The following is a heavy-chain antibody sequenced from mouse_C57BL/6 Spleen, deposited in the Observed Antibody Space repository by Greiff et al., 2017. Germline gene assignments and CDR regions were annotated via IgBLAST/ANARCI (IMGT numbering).Heavy chain of an antibody. J-gene: IGHJ2*01. CDR1: GYAFSSYW. CDR3: ARGGKDYYGSSCD. CDR2: IYPGDGDT. V-gene: IGHV1-80*01. D-gene: IGHD1-1*01. Sequence: QVQLQQSGAELVKPGASVKISCKASGYAFSSYWMNWVKQRPGKGLEWIGQIYPGDGDTNYNGKFKGKATLTADKSSSTAYMQLSSLTSEDSAVYFCARGGKDYYGSSCDWGQGTTLTVSS.